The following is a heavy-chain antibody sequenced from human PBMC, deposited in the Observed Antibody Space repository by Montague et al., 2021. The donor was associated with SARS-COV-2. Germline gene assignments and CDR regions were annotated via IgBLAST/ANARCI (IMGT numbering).Heavy chain of an antibody. J-gene: IGHJ4*02. CDR2: IYHTGST. CDR1: GDSISTDNW. Sequence: SETLSLTCVVSGDSISTDNWWTWVRLPPGKGLEWVGEIYHTGSTKYNPSLKSRVTISVDTSKNQLSLKLSSVTAADTAVYYCARHALNEYSSAWAFGFDYWGQGTLVTVSS. V-gene: IGHV4-4*02. D-gene: IGHD6-6*01. CDR3: ARHALNEYSSAWAFGFDY.